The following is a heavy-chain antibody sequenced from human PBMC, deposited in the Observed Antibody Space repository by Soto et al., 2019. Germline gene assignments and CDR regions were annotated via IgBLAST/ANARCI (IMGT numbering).Heavy chain of an antibody. CDR1: GGSISSYY. CDR2: IYYSGST. V-gene: IGHV4-59*01. D-gene: IGHD3-3*01. J-gene: IGHJ5*02. CDR3: ARCFDFWSGSNWFDP. Sequence: SETLSLTCTVSGGSISSYYWSWIRQPPGKGLEWIGYIYYSGSTNYNPSLKSRVTISVDTSKNQFSLKLSSVTAADAAVYYCARCFDFWSGSNWFDPWGQGTLVTVSS.